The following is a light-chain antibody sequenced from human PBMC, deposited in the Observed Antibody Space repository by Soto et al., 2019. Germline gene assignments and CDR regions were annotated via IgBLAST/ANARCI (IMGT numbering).Light chain of an antibody. J-gene: IGLJ1*01. CDR1: TSDIGDYEY. CDR2: EVS. V-gene: IGLV2-14*01. Sequence: QSALTQPASVPGSPGQSISISCTGSTSDIGDYEYVSWYQQHPGKAPKLIIYEVSRRPSGISNRFSASKSGNTASLFISGLQAEDEADYYCTSYAASAFPDLFGTGTKLTVL. CDR3: TSYAASAFPDL.